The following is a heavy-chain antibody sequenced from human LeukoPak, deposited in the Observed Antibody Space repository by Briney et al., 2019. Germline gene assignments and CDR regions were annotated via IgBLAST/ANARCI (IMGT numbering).Heavy chain of an antibody. J-gene: IGHJ6*03. CDR3: ARDDPIVVVPAAGRGYYYYYMDV. CDR2: IYTSGST. V-gene: IGHV4-61*02. D-gene: IGHD2-2*01. Sequence: SQTLSLTCTVSGGSISSGSYYWSWIRQPAGKGLEWIGRIYTSGSTNYNPSLKSRVTISVDTSKNQFSLKLSSVTAADTAVYYCARDDPIVVVPAAGRGYYYYYMDVWGKGTTVTVSS. CDR1: GGSISSGSYY.